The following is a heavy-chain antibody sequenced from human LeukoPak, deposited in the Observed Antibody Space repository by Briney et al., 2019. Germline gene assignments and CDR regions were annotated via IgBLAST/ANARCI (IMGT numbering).Heavy chain of an antibody. J-gene: IGHJ4*02. D-gene: IGHD3-10*02. Sequence: TSETLSLTCAVYGGSFSGYYWSWIRQPPGKGLEWIGEINHSGSTNYNPSLKSRVTISVDTSKNQFSLKLSSVTAADTAVYYCARGLSSGSYLPYFDYWSQGTLVTVSS. CDR3: ARGLSSGSYLPYFDY. V-gene: IGHV4-34*01. CDR2: INHSGST. CDR1: GGSFSGYY.